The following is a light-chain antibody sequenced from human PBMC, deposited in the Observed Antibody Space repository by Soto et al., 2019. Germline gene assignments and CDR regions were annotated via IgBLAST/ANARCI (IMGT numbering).Light chain of an antibody. CDR3: ISYTSSSTSYV. J-gene: IGLJ1*01. Sequence: QSALTQPASVSGSPGQSITISCTGTSSDVGGYNYVAWYQQHPGKVPRLMIYEVSNRPSGVSNRFSGSKSGSTASLTISGLQAEDEADYYCISYTSSSTSYVFGNGTKLTVL. CDR1: SSDVGGYNY. CDR2: EVS. V-gene: IGLV2-14*01.